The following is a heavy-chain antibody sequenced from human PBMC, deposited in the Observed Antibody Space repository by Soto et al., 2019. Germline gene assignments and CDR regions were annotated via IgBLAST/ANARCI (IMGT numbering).Heavy chain of an antibody. D-gene: IGHD1-1*01. J-gene: IGHJ5*02. CDR3: AKDQVLRLSNWNGPNWFDP. CDR2: ISYDGSNK. Sequence: GGSLRLCCAASGFTFSSYGMHWVRQAPCKGLEWVAVISYDGSNKYYADSVKGRFTISRDNSKNTLYLQMNSLRAEDTAVYYCAKDQVLRLSNWNGPNWFDPWGQGTLVTVSS. V-gene: IGHV3-30*18. CDR1: GFTFSSYG.